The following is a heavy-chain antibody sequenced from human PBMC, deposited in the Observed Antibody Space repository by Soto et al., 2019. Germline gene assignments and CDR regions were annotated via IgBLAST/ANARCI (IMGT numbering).Heavy chain of an antibody. V-gene: IGHV4-34*01. D-gene: IGHD6-13*01. Sequence: SETLTLTCAVYGGSFSGYYWSWIRQPPGKGLEWIGEINHSGSTNYNPSLKSRVTISVDTSKNQFSLKLSSVTAADTAVYYCARGMSPGYSSSWYVYYYGMDVWGQGTTVTVSS. CDR3: ARGMSPGYSSSWYVYYYGMDV. J-gene: IGHJ6*02. CDR1: GGSFSGYY. CDR2: INHSGST.